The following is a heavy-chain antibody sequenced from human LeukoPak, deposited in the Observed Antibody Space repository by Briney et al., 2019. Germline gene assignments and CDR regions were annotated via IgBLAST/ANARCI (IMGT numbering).Heavy chain of an antibody. CDR2: IYYSGST. CDR3: ARDGMVRGAAYGMDV. V-gene: IGHV4-31*03. D-gene: IGHD3-10*01. Sequence: PSQTLSLTCTVSGGSISSGGYYWSWICQHPGKGLEWIGYIYYSGSTYYNPSLKSRVTISVDTSKNQFSLKLSSVTAADTAVYYCARDGMVRGAAYGMDVWGQGTTVTVSS. J-gene: IGHJ6*02. CDR1: GGSISSGGYY.